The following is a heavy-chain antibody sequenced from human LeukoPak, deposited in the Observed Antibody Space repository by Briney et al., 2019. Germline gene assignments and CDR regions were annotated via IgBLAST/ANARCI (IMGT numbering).Heavy chain of an antibody. J-gene: IGHJ4*02. CDR3: ASSGCSSWYDY. CDR2: INHSGST. D-gene: IGHD6-13*01. V-gene: IGHV4-34*01. Sequence: SETLSLTCAVYGGSFGGYYWSWIRQPPGKGLEWIGEINHSGSTNYNPSLKSRVTISVDTSKNQFSLKLSSVTAADTAVYYCASSGCSSWYDYWGQGTLVTVSS. CDR1: GGSFGGYY.